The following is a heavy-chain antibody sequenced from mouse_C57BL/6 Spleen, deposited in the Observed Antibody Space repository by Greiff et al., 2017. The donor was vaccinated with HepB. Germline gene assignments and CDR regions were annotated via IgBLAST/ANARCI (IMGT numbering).Heavy chain of an antibody. Sequence: VKLLESGPELVKPGASVKISCKASGYAFSSSWMNWVKQRPGKGLEWIGRIYPGDGDTNYNGKFKGKATLTADKSSSTAYMQLSSLTSEDSAVYFCALLLRDYWGQGTTLTVSS. D-gene: IGHD1-1*01. V-gene: IGHV1-82*01. J-gene: IGHJ2*01. CDR3: ALLLRDY. CDR2: IYPGDGDT. CDR1: GYAFSSSW.